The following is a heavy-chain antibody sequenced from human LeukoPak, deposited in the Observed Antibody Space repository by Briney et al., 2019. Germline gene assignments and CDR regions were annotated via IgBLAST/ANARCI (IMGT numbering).Heavy chain of an antibody. CDR3: ARTKGGGNSVDY. Sequence: SGTLSLTCAVSGGSISSCGYTWSWIRQPPGKGLEWIGYIYHSGRTYYNPSRKSRVTISVDTSRNQFSLKVSSVTAADTAVYYCARTKGGGNSVDYWGQGTLVTVSS. CDR2: IYHSGRT. J-gene: IGHJ4*02. D-gene: IGHD4-23*01. V-gene: IGHV4-30-2*01. CDR1: GGSISSCGYT.